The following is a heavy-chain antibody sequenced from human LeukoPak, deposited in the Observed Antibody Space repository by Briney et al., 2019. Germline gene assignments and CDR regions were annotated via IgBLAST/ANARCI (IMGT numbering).Heavy chain of an antibody. CDR2: INPSGGST. D-gene: IGHD4-23*01. CDR1: GYTFTSYY. Sequence: ASVKVSCKASGYTFTSYYMHWVRQAPGQGLEWMGIINPSGGSTSYAQKFQGRVTMTRDTSTSTVYIELSSLRSEDTAVYYCARQDRVVTSSYYFDYWGQGTLVTVSS. V-gene: IGHV1-46*01. CDR3: ARQDRVVTSSYYFDY. J-gene: IGHJ4*02.